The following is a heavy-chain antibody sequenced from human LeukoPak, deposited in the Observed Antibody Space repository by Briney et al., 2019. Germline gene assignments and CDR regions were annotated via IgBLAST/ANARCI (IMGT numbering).Heavy chain of an antibody. Sequence: PSETLSLTCPVYGWSFNDYYWNWIRQPPGKGLEWIGEINARGDTNYNPSLKSRVTISVDTSKSQFSLRLTSIIAADTAFYYCARGQVPAAGGYNWFDPWGQGTLVTVSS. V-gene: IGHV4-34*01. D-gene: IGHD2-2*01. CDR3: ARGQVPAAGGYNWFDP. CDR1: GWSFNDYY. J-gene: IGHJ5*02. CDR2: INARGDT.